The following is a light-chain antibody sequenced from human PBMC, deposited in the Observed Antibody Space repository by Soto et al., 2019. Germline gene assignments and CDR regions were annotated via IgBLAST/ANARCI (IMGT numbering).Light chain of an antibody. CDR1: QSLLHSNGYNY. CDR3: MQALQTPYT. Sequence: DIVMTQSPLSLPVTPGAPASISCRSSQSLLHSNGYNYLDWYLQKPGQSPQLLIYLGSNRASGVPDRFSGSVSGTDFTLKISRVEAEDVGVYYCMQALQTPYTFGQGTKLEIK. V-gene: IGKV2-28*01. J-gene: IGKJ2*01. CDR2: LGS.